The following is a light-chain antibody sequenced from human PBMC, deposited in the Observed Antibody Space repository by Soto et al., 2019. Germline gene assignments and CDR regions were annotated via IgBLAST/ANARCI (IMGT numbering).Light chain of an antibody. Sequence: DIQMTQSPSTLSASVGDRVTITCRASQGISGWLAWHQQKPGKDPKFLIYKASSLDSGVPSRFSGSGSGTEFTLTISSLQPDDFATYYCQQYGAYPWTFGQGTKVEIK. V-gene: IGKV1-5*03. CDR3: QQYGAYPWT. CDR2: KAS. J-gene: IGKJ1*01. CDR1: QGISGW.